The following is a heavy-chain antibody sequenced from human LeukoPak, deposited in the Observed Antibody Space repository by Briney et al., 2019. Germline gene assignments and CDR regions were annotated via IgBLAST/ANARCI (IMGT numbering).Heavy chain of an antibody. Sequence: ASVKVSCKASGGTFISYAINWVRQAPGQGLEWMGGIIPIFGTANYAQKFQGRVTITADESTNTAYMELSSLTSNDTAVYYCARLTAWTNFYYMDVWGKGTTVTISS. CDR2: IIPIFGTA. J-gene: IGHJ6*03. D-gene: IGHD3/OR15-3a*01. CDR3: ARLTAWTNFYYMDV. V-gene: IGHV1-69*13. CDR1: GGTFISYA.